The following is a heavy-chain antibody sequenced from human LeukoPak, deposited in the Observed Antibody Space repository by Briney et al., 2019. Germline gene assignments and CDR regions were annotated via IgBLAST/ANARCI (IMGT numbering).Heavy chain of an antibody. D-gene: IGHD3-22*01. CDR1: GFTFSNYA. CDR3: ARDGFDYYDSSGYYYFDS. J-gene: IGHJ4*02. Sequence: GSLRLSCAASGFTFSNYAMSWVRQAPGKGLEWVSGISTSGGGIYYADSVKGRFTISRDNSMNTLYLQMYSLRADDTAVYYCARDGFDYYDSSGYYYFDSWGQGTLVTVSS. CDR2: ISTSGGGI. V-gene: IGHV3-23*01.